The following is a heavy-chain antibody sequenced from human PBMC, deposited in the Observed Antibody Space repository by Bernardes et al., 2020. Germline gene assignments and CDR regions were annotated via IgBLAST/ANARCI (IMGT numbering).Heavy chain of an antibody. Sequence: ASVKVSCKASGYTFTSYAMNWVRQAPGQGLEWMGWINTNTGNPTYAQGFTGRFVFSLDTSVSTAYLRISSLKAEDTAVYYCARGIRAARPFDYYYMDVWGKGTTVTVSS. V-gene: IGHV7-4-1*02. D-gene: IGHD6-6*01. CDR3: ARGIRAARPFDYYYMDV. CDR2: INTNTGNP. CDR1: GYTFTSYA. J-gene: IGHJ6*03.